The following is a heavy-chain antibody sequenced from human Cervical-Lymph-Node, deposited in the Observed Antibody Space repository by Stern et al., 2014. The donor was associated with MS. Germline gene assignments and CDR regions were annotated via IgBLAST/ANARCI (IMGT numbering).Heavy chain of an antibody. CDR2: ISFDGSKK. J-gene: IGHJ4*02. V-gene: IGHV3-30*18. CDR3: AKERVGYAIWSGSTY. CDR1: GLLFSRYA. D-gene: IGHD3-3*01. Sequence: QVQLVQSGGGVVQPGRSLRLSCAVSGLLFSRYAMHWVRQAPGKGLEWVAGISFDGSKKYYVDSVKGRFAISRDNSKNTLYLQMNSLGAEDTAVYYCAKERVGYAIWSGSTYWGQGTQVTVSS.